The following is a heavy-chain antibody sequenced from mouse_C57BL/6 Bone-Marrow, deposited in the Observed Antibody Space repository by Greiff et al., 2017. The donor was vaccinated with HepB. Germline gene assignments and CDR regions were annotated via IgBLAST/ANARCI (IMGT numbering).Heavy chain of an antibody. D-gene: IGHD4-1*01. V-gene: IGHV6-3*01. CDR2: IRLKSDNYAT. CDR3: TTGPYYFDY. CDR1: GFTFSNYW. Sequence: EVKLVESGGGLVQPGGSMKLSCVASGFTFSNYWMNWVRQSPEKGLEWVAQIRLKSDNYATHYAESVKGRFTISRDDSKSSVDLQMNNLRAEDTGIYYCTTGPYYFDYWGQGTTLTVSS. J-gene: IGHJ2*01.